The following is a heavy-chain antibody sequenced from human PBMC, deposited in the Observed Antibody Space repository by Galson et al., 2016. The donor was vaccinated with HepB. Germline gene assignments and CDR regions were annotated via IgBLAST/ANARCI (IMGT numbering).Heavy chain of an antibody. J-gene: IGHJ4*02. CDR1: GFSLSSYW. CDR3: ARAPPLPATVGGYDY. D-gene: IGHD2-2*01. V-gene: IGHV3-74*01. Sequence: SLRLSCAASGFSLSSYWMHWVRQAPGKGLVWVSRISTDGSSATYADSVKGRFTISRDNDKNTLYLEMNSLRAEDTAVYYCARAPPLPATVGGYDYWGQGTLVTVSS. CDR2: ISTDGSSA.